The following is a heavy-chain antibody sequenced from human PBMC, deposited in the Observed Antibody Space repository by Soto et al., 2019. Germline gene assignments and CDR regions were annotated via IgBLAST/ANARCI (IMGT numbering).Heavy chain of an antibody. CDR1: GFTFSYYW. CDR2: IHSDGSST. Sequence: EVQLVESGGGLVQPGESLRLSCAASGFTFSYYWMHWVRQAPGKGLVWVSRIHSDGSSTTYADSVKGRFTISRDNARNTVDLQMNSLRVADTAVYYCASGDRGAFDIWGQGTVVTVSS. V-gene: IGHV3-74*01. D-gene: IGHD3-10*01. CDR3: ASGDRGAFDI. J-gene: IGHJ3*02.